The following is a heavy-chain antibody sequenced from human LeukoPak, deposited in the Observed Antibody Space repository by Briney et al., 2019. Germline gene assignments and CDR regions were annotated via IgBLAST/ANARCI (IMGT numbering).Heavy chain of an antibody. V-gene: IGHV1-24*01. CDR3: ATINYDSSGYYWFDP. CDR2: LDPEDAET. J-gene: IGHJ5*02. Sequence: GSVKVSCKVSGYTLTELSLHWVRQAPGKGLEWVGGLDPEDAETIYAQKLRGRVTMTEDTSTNTAYMELSSLRSEDTAAYYCATINYDSSGYYWFDPWGQGTLVTVSS. CDR1: GYTLTELS. D-gene: IGHD3-22*01.